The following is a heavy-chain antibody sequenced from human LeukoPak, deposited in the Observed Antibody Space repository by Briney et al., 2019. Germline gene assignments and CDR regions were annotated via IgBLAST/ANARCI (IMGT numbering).Heavy chain of an antibody. CDR2: IYPGDSDT. V-gene: IGHV5-51*01. J-gene: IGHJ4*02. Sequence: GESLKISCKGSGYSFSNYWIGWVRQMPGKGLEWMGIIYPGDSDTRYSPSFQGQVTISADKSLSTAYLQWSSLKASDTAIYYCARQVVVTGAESFDYWGQGTLVTVSS. D-gene: IGHD2-2*01. CDR1: GYSFSNYW. CDR3: ARQVVVTGAESFDY.